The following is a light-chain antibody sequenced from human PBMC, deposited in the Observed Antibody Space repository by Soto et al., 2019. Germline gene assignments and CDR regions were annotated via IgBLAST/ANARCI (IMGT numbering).Light chain of an antibody. CDR3: QVWDSSSDRLV. J-gene: IGLJ3*02. V-gene: IGLV3-21*02. CDR1: NIGSKS. Sequence: SYELTQPPSVSVAPGQTARITCGGNNIGSKSVHWYQQKQGQAPVLVVYDDSDQPSGIPERFSGSNSGNTSTMTISRVEAGYEADYYCQVWDSSSDRLVFGGGNKITFL. CDR2: DDS.